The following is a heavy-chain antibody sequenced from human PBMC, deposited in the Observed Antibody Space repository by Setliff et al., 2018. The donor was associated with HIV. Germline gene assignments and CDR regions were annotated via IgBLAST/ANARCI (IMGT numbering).Heavy chain of an antibody. CDR2: IYHSGST. J-gene: IGHJ4*02. CDR3: TRLSSYRSSSYYFGY. V-gene: IGHV4-39*01. CDR1: GDSISDTTYY. D-gene: IGHD6-6*01. Sequence: PSETLSLTCSVSGDSISDTTYYWGWIRQPPGKGLEWIGNIYHSGSTLYKPSLKSRVTMSVDTSKNQFSLKLNSVTAADTAVYHCTRLSSYRSSSYYFGYWGQGALVTV.